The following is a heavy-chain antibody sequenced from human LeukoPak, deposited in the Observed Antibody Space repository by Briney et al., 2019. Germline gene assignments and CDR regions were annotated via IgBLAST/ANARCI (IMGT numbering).Heavy chain of an antibody. J-gene: IGHJ4*02. V-gene: IGHV4-59*01. CDR2: IYYSGST. CDR3: ARSVGYSYGLFDY. CDR1: GGSISSYY. D-gene: IGHD5-18*01. Sequence: PETLSLTCTVSGGSISSYYWSWIRQPPGKGLEWIGYIYYSGSTNYNPSLKSRVTISVDTSKNQFSLKLSSVTAADTAVYYCARSVGYSYGLFDYWGQGTLVTVSS.